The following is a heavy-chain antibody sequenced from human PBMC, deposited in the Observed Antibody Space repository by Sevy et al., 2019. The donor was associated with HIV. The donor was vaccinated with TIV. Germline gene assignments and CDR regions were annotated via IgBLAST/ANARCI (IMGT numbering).Heavy chain of an antibody. V-gene: IGHV1-8*01. CDR3: ASGGNGDFWSYEYYYYGMDV. D-gene: IGHD3-3*01. J-gene: IGHJ6*02. Sequence: APVKVSCEASGYSFDSYDINWVRQATGQGLEWMGWMSPKTGATGFAQKFKGRVTMTRNTSISTAYMELSSLTNEDTAVYYCASGGNGDFWSYEYYYYGMDVWGQGTTVTVSS. CDR2: MSPKTGAT. CDR1: GYSFDSYD.